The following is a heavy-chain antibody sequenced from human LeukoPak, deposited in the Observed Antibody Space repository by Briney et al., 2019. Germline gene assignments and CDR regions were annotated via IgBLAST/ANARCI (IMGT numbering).Heavy chain of an antibody. D-gene: IGHD2/OR15-2a*01. CDR1: GFTFSSYN. J-gene: IGHJ6*03. V-gene: IGHV3-48*01. CDR3: ARVDSNSYYYYYYYMDV. CDR2: ISSSSTTI. Sequence: GGSLRLSCAASGFTFSSYNMNWVRQAPGKGLEWVSYISSSSTTIYYAGSVKGRFTISRDNAKNSLYLQMNSLRAEDTAVYYCARVDSNSYYYYYYYMDVWDKGTTVTVSS.